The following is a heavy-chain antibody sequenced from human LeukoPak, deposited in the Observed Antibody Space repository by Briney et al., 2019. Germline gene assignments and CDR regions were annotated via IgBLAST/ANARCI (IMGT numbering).Heavy chain of an antibody. CDR1: GGSMSTSSYY. V-gene: IGHV4-39*01. J-gene: IGHJ6*03. D-gene: IGHD5-18*01. CDR3: GRHVRRGIHLLHHMDV. CDR2: VYYAGNT. Sequence: PSETLSLTCNVSGGSMSTSSYYWGWIRQPPGKGLEWIGSVYYAGNTYYDPSLKSRVTISVDTSKNQFSLQLRYVTAADTAVYYCGRHVRRGIHLLHHMDVWGKGTTV.